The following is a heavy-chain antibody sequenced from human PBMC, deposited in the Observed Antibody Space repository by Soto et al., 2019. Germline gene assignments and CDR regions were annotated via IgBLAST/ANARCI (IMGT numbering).Heavy chain of an antibody. Sequence: QVQLVESGGGVVKPGRSLRLSCTATGFSFSNYDMHWVRQAPGKGLEWVAVIYNDGTNKYYADSVKGRFTISRVNSKNELYLQIMSLRVEDTAMDYCAKEYEGLRLCELSTDLDYWGQGTLVTVSS. CDR2: IYNDGTNK. CDR1: GFSFSNYD. D-gene: IGHD3-16*02. V-gene: IGHV3-30*18. CDR3: AKEYEGLRLCELSTDLDY. J-gene: IGHJ4*02.